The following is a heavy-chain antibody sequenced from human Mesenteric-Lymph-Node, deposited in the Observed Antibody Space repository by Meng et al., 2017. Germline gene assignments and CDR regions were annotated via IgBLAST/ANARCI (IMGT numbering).Heavy chain of an antibody. D-gene: IGHD1-1*01. V-gene: IGHV1-3*01. CDR2: INVGNGNT. J-gene: IGHJ4*02. Sequence: QVQIVQSGAEVKKPGASVKVSCEASGYSFISNAMHWVRQAPGQRPEWMGWINVGNGNTKYSEKFQGSVTITRDTSARNVYMELSSLTSEDTAVYYCARGTPTVDYWGQGTLVTVSS. CDR3: ARGTPTVDY. CDR1: GYSFISNA.